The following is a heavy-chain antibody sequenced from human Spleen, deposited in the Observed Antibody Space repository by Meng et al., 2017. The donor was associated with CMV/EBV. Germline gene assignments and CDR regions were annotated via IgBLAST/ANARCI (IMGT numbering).Heavy chain of an antibody. D-gene: IGHD1-26*01. J-gene: IGHJ4*02. Sequence: GESLKISCKGSGYSFTSYWIGWVRQAPGKGLEWVSVVSGSAYATYYADSVKGRFTISRDNSKNTLYLQMNSLTVEDTAVYYCVKADSVGATSPFDYWGQGTLVTVSS. CDR2: VSGSAYAT. V-gene: IGHV3-23*01. CDR3: VKADSVGATSPFDY. CDR1: GYSFTSYW.